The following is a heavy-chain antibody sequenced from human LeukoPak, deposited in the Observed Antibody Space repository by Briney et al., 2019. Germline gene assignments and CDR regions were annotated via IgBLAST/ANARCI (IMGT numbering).Heavy chain of an antibody. CDR2: INAGNGNT. Sequence: GASVKVSCKASGYTFTSYAMHWVRQAPGQRLEWMGWINAGNGNTKYSQKFQGRVTITRDTSASTAYMELSSLRSEDTAVYYCARERTTVTPDAFDIWGQGTMVTVSS. CDR1: GYTFTSYA. J-gene: IGHJ3*02. V-gene: IGHV1-3*01. CDR3: ARERTTVTPDAFDI. D-gene: IGHD4-17*01.